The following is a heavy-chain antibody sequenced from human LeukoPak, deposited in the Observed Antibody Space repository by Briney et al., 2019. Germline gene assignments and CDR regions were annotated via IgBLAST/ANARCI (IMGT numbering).Heavy chain of an antibody. CDR1: GGTFSSYA. CDR3: ARDVVYSSGWYPF. Sequence: GASVKVSCKASGGTFSSYAISWVRQAPGQGLEWMGGIIPLFGTTNYAQKFQGRVAITTDESTSTAYMELSSLRSEDTAVYYCARDVVYSSGWYPFWGQGTLVTVSS. J-gene: IGHJ4*02. D-gene: IGHD6-19*01. V-gene: IGHV1-69*05. CDR2: IIPLFGTT.